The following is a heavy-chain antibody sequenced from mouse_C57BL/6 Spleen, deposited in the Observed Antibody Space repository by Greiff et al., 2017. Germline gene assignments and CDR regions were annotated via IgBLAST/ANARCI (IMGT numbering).Heavy chain of an antibody. CDR1: GYTFTSYW. J-gene: IGHJ3*01. CDR2: IDPSDSET. V-gene: IGHV1-52*01. D-gene: IGHD2-1*01. Sequence: VQLQQPGAELVRPGSSVKLSCKASGYTFTSYWMHWVKQRPIQGLEWIGNIDPSDSETHYNQKFKDKATLTVDKSSSTAYMQLSSLTSEDSAVYYCATGGNYGEFAYWGQGTLVTVSA. CDR3: ATGGNYGEFAY.